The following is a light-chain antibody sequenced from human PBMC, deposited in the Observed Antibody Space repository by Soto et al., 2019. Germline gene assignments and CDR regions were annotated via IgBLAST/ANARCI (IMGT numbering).Light chain of an antibody. J-gene: IGKJ4*01. CDR1: QSVSSRN. CDR3: QQYGSSPLT. Sequence: EIVLTQSPGTLSLSPGERATLSCRASQSVSSRNLAWYQQKPGQAPRLLIYGASTRATGIPDRFSGSGSGTDFTFTISRLESEDFAVYFCQQYGSSPLTFGGGTKVEIK. V-gene: IGKV3-20*01. CDR2: GAS.